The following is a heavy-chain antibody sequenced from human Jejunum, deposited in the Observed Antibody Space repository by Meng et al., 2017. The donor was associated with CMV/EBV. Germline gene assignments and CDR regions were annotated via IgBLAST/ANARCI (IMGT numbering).Heavy chain of an antibody. Sequence: CAASGFTFSDFHMSWVRQAPGQGLEWLSYITDSYSISYADSLKGRFTISRDNARNSVYLQLNSLRVEDTAVYYCARRWAVAGLDYWGQGTRVTVSS. CDR1: GFTFSDFH. CDR3: ARRWAVAGLDY. D-gene: IGHD6-19*01. CDR2: ITDSYSI. V-gene: IGHV3-11*04. J-gene: IGHJ4*02.